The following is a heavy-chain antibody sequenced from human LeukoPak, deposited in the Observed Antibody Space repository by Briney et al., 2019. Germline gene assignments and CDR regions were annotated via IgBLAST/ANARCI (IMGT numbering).Heavy chain of an antibody. CDR1: GGSFSGYY. CDR3: ARAPYYDNSGYYYFLDS. V-gene: IGHV4-34*01. Sequence: SETLSLTCAVYGGSFSGYYWSWLRHPPGKGLEWIGEINHSGNTNYKSSLERRVTISRETSKKQFSLKLSSVTAADTAVYYCARAPYYDNSGYYYFLDSWGQGTLVTVSS. CDR2: INHSGNT. D-gene: IGHD3-22*01. J-gene: IGHJ4*02.